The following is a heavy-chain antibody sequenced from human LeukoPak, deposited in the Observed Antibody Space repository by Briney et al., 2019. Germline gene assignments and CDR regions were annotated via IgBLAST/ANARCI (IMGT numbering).Heavy chain of an antibody. CDR3: ARVSSAAGVGGGEDY. J-gene: IGHJ4*02. CDR1: GYTFTGYY. CDR2: INPNSGGT. D-gene: IGHD6-13*01. V-gene: IGHV1-2*02. Sequence: GASVKVSCKASGYTFTGYYMHWVRQAPGQGLEWMGWINPNSGGTNYAQKFQGRVTMTRDTSISTAYMELSRLRSDDTAVYYCARVSSAAGVGGGEDYWGQGTLVTVSS.